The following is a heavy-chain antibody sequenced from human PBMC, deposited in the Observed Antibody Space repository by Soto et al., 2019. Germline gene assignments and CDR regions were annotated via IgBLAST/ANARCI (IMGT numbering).Heavy chain of an antibody. Sequence: ASVKVSCKASGGTFSSYAISWVRQAPGQGLEWMGGIIPIFGTANYAQKFQGRVTITADKSTSTAYMELSSLRSEDTAVYYCARGGYSSSWYYFDYWGQGTLVTVSS. CDR3: ARGGYSSSWYYFDY. J-gene: IGHJ4*02. CDR2: IIPIFGTA. D-gene: IGHD6-13*01. V-gene: IGHV1-69*06. CDR1: GGTFSSYA.